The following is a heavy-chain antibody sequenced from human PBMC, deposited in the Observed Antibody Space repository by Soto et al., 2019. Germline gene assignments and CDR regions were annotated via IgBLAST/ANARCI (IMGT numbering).Heavy chain of an antibody. CDR2: INPKSGGT. V-gene: IGHV1-2*04. CDR1: GYSFTDYH. CDR3: ARGHSTDCSNGVCSFFYNHEMDV. Sequence: ASVKVSCKASGYSFTDYHVHWVRQAPGQGLEWLGRINPKSGGTSTAQKFQGWVTMTRDTSINTAYMGLTRLRSDDTAVYYCARGHSTDCSNGVCSFFYNHEMDVWGQGTPITV. J-gene: IGHJ6*02. D-gene: IGHD2-8*01.